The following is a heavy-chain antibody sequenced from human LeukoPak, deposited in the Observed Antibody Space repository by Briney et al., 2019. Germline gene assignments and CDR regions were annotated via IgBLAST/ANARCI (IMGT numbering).Heavy chain of an antibody. CDR1: GFTLRSYA. CDR2: ISRSGGST. Sequence: GGSLRLSCAASGFTLRSYAMSWVRQAPGKGLEWVSGISRSGGSTYYADSVKGRFTISRDNSKNTLYLQMYSLRAEDTAVYYCAKEGYNFATYYFVYWGQETLVTVSS. D-gene: IGHD1-1*01. V-gene: IGHV3-23*01. CDR3: AKEGYNFATYYFVY. J-gene: IGHJ4*02.